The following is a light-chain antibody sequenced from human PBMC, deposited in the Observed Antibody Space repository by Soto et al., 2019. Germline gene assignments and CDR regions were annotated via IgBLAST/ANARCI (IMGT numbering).Light chain of an antibody. J-gene: IGKJ5*01. CDR1: QSVSSSY. CDR3: QQYGRSPQIT. V-gene: IGKV3-20*01. Sequence: EIVLTQSPGTLSLSPGERATLSCRASQSVSSSYLAWYQQKPGQAPRLLIYGASSRATGIPDRFSGSGSVTDFTLTISGLEPEDFAVYYCQQYGRSPQITLGQGTRLEIK. CDR2: GAS.